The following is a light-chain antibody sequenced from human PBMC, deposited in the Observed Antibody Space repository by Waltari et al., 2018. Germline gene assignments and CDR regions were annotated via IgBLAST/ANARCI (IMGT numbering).Light chain of an antibody. V-gene: IGKV2-28*01. CDR1: QSLLHSNGYTF. Sequence: EIVMTQSPLSLPVTPGEPASVSCRSSQSLLHSNGYTFLDWYGQKPGQSPQLLIYMVSSRASGVPDRFSGSGSGTDFTLEISRVEAEDVGVYYCMQARQTPWTFGQGTKVEIK. CDR2: MVS. J-gene: IGKJ1*01. CDR3: MQARQTPWT.